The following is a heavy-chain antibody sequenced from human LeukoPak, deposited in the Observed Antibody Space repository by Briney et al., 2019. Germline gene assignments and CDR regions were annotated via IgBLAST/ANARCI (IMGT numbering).Heavy chain of an antibody. CDR2: ISGSGGST. J-gene: IGHJ4*02. V-gene: IGHV3-23*01. CDR1: GFTFSSYA. Sequence: GGSLRLSCAASGFTFSSYAMSLVRQAQGKGLEWVSAISGSGGSTYYADSVKGRFTISRDNSKNTLYLQMNSLRAEDTAVYYCARDRLGFHFDSWGQGTLVTVSS. CDR3: ARDRLGFHFDS. D-gene: IGHD1-26*01.